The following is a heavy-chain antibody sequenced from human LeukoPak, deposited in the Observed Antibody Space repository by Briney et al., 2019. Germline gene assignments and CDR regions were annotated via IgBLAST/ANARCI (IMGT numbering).Heavy chain of an antibody. CDR2: ISGSCGST. CDR1: GFTFSSYA. Sequence: QPGGFLLLSCASSGFTFSSYAMRWGRRAPGKGVEWVSIISGSCGSTYYADSLHGRFPISRDNSKTTLFLQMNSLRAEDTALYYCAKRAVPGNAFFDNWGQGNLVTVSS. V-gene: IGHV3-23*01. D-gene: IGHD1-26*01. CDR3: AKRAVPGNAFFDN. J-gene: IGHJ4*02.